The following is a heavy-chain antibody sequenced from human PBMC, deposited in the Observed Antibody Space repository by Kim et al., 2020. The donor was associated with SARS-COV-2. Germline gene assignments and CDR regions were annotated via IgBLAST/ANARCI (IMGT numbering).Heavy chain of an antibody. CDR3: TREGATIFGVVIEN. D-gene: IGHD3-3*01. J-gene: IGHJ4*02. CDR2: IRSKAYGGTT. V-gene: IGHV3-49*04. Sequence: GGSLRLSCTASGFTFGDYAMSWVRQAPGKGLEWVGFIRSKAYGGTTEYAASVKGRFTISRDDSKSIAYLQMNSLKTEDTAVYYCTREGATIFGVVIENWGQGTLVTVSS. CDR1: GFTFGDYA.